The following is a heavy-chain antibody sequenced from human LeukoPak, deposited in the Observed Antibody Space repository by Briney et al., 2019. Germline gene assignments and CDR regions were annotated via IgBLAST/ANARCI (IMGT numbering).Heavy chain of an antibody. CDR1: GFTFSSYA. CDR2: ISYDGSNK. V-gene: IGHV3-30-3*01. CDR3: ARGPFRYSNNFDY. Sequence: PGGSLRLSCAASGFTFSSYAMHWVRQAPGKGLEWVAVISYDGSNKYYADSVKGRFTISRDNSKNTLYLQMNSLRAEDTAVYYCARGPFRYSNNFDYWGQGTLVTVSS. D-gene: IGHD1-1*01. J-gene: IGHJ4*02.